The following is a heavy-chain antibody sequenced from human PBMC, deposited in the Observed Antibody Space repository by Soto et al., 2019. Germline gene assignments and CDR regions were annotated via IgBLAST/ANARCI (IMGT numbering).Heavy chain of an antibody. CDR3: ARGPPRDVLLWFGGDY. J-gene: IGHJ4*02. D-gene: IGHD3-10*01. CDR1: GGTFSSYT. V-gene: IGHV1-69*02. CDR2: IFPILGIA. Sequence: QVQLVQSGAEVKKPGSSVKVSCKASGGTFSSYTISWVRQAPGQGLEWMGRIFPILGIANNAQKFQGRVTITAEKSTRPVYIELIPRSTEDTAVYFCARGPPRDVLLWFGGDYWVQGTLVTVSS.